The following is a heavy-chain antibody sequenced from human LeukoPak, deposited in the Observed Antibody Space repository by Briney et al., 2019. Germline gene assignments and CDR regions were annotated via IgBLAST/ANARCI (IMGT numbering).Heavy chain of an antibody. V-gene: IGHV4-38-2*01. Sequence: PSETLSLTCAVSGYSISGGYYWGWIRQPPGQGLEWIGEINHSGSTNYNPSLKSRVTISVDTSKNQFSLKLSSVTAADTAVYYCARGVYGSGLDYWGQGTLVTVSS. CDR3: ARGVYGSGLDY. D-gene: IGHD3-10*01. CDR1: GYSISGGYY. CDR2: INHSGST. J-gene: IGHJ4*02.